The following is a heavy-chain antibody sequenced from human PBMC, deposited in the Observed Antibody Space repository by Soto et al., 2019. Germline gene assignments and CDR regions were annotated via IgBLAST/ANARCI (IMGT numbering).Heavy chain of an antibody. D-gene: IGHD3-22*01. CDR2: ISSSSSYI. CDR1: VFTFISYS. V-gene: IGHV3-21*01. J-gene: IGHJ6*02. CDR3: ARDLTYYDSSGYYYYGMDV. Sequence: GWSLRLACASSVFTFISYSMKWVRQAPGKGLEWVSSISSSSSYIYYADSVKGRFTISRDNAKNSLYLQMNSLRAEDTAVYYCARDLTYYDSSGYYYYGMDVWGQGTTVTVSS.